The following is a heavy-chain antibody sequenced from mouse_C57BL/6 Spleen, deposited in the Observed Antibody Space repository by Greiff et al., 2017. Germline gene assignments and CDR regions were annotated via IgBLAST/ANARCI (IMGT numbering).Heavy chain of an antibody. Sequence: QVQLQQPGTELVKPGASVELSCKASGYTFTSYWMHWVKQRPGQGLEWIGNINPSNGGTNYNEKFKSKATLTVDKSSSTAYMQLSSLTSEDSAVYYCARSRITTVVANYYAMDYWGQGTSVTVSS. CDR1: GYTFTSYW. V-gene: IGHV1-53*01. CDR2: INPSNGGT. J-gene: IGHJ4*01. D-gene: IGHD1-1*01. CDR3: ARSRITTVVANYYAMDY.